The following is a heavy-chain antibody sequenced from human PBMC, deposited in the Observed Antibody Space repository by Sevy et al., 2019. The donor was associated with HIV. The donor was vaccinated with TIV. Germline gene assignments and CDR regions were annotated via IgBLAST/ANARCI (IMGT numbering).Heavy chain of an antibody. D-gene: IGHD6-25*01. J-gene: IGHJ5*02. V-gene: IGHV4-59*01. CDR1: GGSLSSYY. Sequence: SETLSLTCTVSGGSLSSYYWSWIRQPPGKALEWIGYVYYSGSTNYNPSLKSRVTISVDTSKNQFSLKLSSVTAADTAVHYCARNRDSGWFDPWGQGTLVTVSS. CDR2: VYYSGST. CDR3: ARNRDSGWFDP.